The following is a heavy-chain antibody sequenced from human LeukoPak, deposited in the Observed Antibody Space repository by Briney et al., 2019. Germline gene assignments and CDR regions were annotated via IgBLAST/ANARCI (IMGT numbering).Heavy chain of an antibody. CDR1: GFTFSSYA. D-gene: IGHD3-9*01. Sequence: PGGSLRLSCAASGFTFSSYAMSWVRQAPGKGLEWVSAISGSGGSTYYADSVKGRFTISRDNSRNTLYLQMNSLRAEDTAVYYCAKSPSRITILFDFWGQGTTVTVSS. J-gene: IGHJ6*02. V-gene: IGHV3-23*01. CDR3: AKSPSRITILFDF. CDR2: ISGSGGST.